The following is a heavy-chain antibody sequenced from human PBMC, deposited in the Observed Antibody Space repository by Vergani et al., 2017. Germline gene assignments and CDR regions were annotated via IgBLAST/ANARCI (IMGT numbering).Heavy chain of an antibody. V-gene: IGHV4-39*01. CDR3: ARNRYYYGMDV. Sequence: QVQLQESGPGLVKPSKTLSLTCTVSGGSISSSSYYWGWIRQPPGKGLELIGSIYYSGSTYYNPSLKSRVTISVATSKNQFSLKLSSVTAADTAVYYCARNRYYYGMDVWGQGTTVTVSS. J-gene: IGHJ6*02. CDR2: IYYSGST. CDR1: GGSISSSSYY.